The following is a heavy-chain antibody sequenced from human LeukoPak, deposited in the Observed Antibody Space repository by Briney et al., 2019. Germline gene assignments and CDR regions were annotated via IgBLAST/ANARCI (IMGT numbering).Heavy chain of an antibody. CDR2: ISNSSSTI. CDR1: GFTFSSYG. D-gene: IGHD3-3*01. Sequence: QTGGSLRLSCAASGFTFSSYGMNWVRQAPGKGLEWVSYISNSSSTIYYADSVKGRFTISRDNAENSLYLQMNSLRAEDTAVYYCARGVQEGFLEWVGDYWGQGTLVTVPS. V-gene: IGHV3-48*01. CDR3: ARGVQEGFLEWVGDY. J-gene: IGHJ4*02.